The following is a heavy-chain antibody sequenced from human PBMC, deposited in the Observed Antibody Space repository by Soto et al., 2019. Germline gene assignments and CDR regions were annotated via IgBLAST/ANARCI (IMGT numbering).Heavy chain of an antibody. V-gene: IGHV1-69*01. Sequence: QVQLVQSGAEVKKPGSSVKVSCKASGDSFRSFGISWLRQAPGQGLEWMGGIIPFFGTANYAQKFQGRVTITADESTSTTYVELISLTSEDTALYYCAREGASTSLGWFDPWGQGTLVTVSS. CDR1: GDSFRSFG. CDR2: IIPFFGTA. J-gene: IGHJ5*02. CDR3: AREGASTSLGWFDP. D-gene: IGHD1-26*01.